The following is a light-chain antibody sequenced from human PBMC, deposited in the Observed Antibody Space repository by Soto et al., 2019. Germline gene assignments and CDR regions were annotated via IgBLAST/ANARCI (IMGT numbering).Light chain of an antibody. CDR1: SSDVGDYNY. Sequence: SVLTQPASVSGSPGQSITISCTGTSSDVGDYNYVSWYQQYPGKAPKLMIYEVSHRLSGVSNRFSGSKSGYTASLTISGLQDEDEADYYCSSYISNSIVVFGGGTKLTVL. CDR3: SSYISNSIVV. CDR2: EVS. J-gene: IGLJ3*02. V-gene: IGLV2-14*01.